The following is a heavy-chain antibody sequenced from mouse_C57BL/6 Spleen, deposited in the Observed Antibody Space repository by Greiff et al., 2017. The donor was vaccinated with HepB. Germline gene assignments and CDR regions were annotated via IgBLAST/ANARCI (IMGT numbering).Heavy chain of an antibody. V-gene: IGHV1-18*01. CDR3: ARSGYPYAVVY. D-gene: IGHD3-1*01. Sequence: EVQLQQSGPELVKPGASVKIPCKASGYTFTDYNMDWVKQSHGKSLERIGDINPNNGGTIYNQKFKGKATLTVDKSSSTAYMELRSLTSEDTPVYYCARSGYPYAVVYWSQGASVTVSS. J-gene: IGHJ4*01. CDR2: INPNNGGT. CDR1: GYTFTDYN.